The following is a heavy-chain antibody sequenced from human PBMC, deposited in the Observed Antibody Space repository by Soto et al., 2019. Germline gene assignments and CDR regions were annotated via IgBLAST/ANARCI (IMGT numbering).Heavy chain of an antibody. V-gene: IGHV4-59*01. CDR3: ARGVVPAALSYYYYYYMDV. CDR1: GGSISSYY. D-gene: IGHD2-2*01. J-gene: IGHJ6*03. Sequence: SETLSLTCTVSGGSISSYYWSWIRQPPGKGLEWIGYIYYSGSTNYNPSLKSRVTISVDTSKNQFSLKLSSVTAADTAVYYCARGVVPAALSYYYYYYMDVWGKGTTVTV. CDR2: IYYSGST.